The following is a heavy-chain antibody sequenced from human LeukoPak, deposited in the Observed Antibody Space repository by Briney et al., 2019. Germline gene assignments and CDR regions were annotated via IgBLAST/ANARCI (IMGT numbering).Heavy chain of an antibody. CDR2: IKQDGSDY. J-gene: IGHJ4*02. D-gene: IGHD3-16*02. Sequence: GGSLRLSCAASGFTFSSYWMSWVRQAPGKGLEWVANIKQDGSDYYYVDSVKGRFTISRDNAKNSLYLQMNSLRAEDTAVYYCAREQAPVIHYYFDSWGQGTLVTVSS. V-gene: IGHV3-7*01. CDR1: GFTFSSYW. CDR3: AREQAPVIHYYFDS.